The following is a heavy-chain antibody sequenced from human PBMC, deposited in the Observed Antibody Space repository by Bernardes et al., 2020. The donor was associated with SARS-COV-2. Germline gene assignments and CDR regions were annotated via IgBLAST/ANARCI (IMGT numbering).Heavy chain of an antibody. CDR2: ISNDGSIK. CDR3: TRGLELELITWFDY. D-gene: IGHD1-7*01. J-gene: IGHJ4*02. Sequence: GGSLSLSCTASGFTFSSSAMHWVRPAPGKGPEWVAVISNDGSIKYYTDSVKGRFTISRDNSKNTLYLLMNSLRTDDTAVYYCTRGLELELITWFDYWGQGTLVTVSS. CDR1: GFTFSSSA. V-gene: IGHV3-30-3*01.